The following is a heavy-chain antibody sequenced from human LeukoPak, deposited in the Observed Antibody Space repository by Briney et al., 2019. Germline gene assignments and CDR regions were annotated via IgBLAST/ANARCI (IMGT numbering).Heavy chain of an antibody. Sequence: GGSLRLSCVASGFTFSSHWMTWVRQAPGKGLEWVVNINPDGGDKFYVDSVKGRFTASRDNARNSLYLQMDSLRAADTAVYYCARLKGTTSVFDYWGQGTLVTVAS. CDR1: GFTFSSHW. CDR2: INPDGGDK. CDR3: ARLKGTTSVFDY. J-gene: IGHJ4*02. D-gene: IGHD4-17*01. V-gene: IGHV3-7*03.